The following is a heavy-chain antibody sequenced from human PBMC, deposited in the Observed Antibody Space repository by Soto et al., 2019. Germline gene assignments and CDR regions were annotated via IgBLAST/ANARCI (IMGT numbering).Heavy chain of an antibody. CDR3: ARGDCVGGSCYSLAGSFYYYMDA. Sequence: EVQLVESGGGLVQPGGSLRLSCAASGFTFRNYWMYWVRQAPGQGLEWVSRINSDGSVSSYADSVKGRLTISRDNVKNTLYLLMDSLRAEDTAGYYCARGDCVGGSCYSLAGSFYYYMDAWGKGTTVTVFS. J-gene: IGHJ6*03. CDR1: GFTFRNYW. CDR2: INSDGSVS. D-gene: IGHD2-15*01. V-gene: IGHV3-74*02.